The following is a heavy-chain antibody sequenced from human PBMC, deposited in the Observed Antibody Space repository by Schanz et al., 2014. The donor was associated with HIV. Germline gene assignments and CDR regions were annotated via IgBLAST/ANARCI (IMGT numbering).Heavy chain of an antibody. D-gene: IGHD3-16*01. Sequence: EVQLLESGGCLVQPGGSLRLSCAASGFTFSNYAMTWVRQAPGKGLEWVSAISGGSTYYADSVKGRFTISRDNSKNTLYLHMNNLRAEDTAVYYCARDRVGSSASYVTFDIWGQGTMVTVSS. J-gene: IGHJ3*02. CDR2: ISGGST. CDR3: ARDRVGSSASYVTFDI. CDR1: GFTFSNYA. V-gene: IGHV3-23*01.